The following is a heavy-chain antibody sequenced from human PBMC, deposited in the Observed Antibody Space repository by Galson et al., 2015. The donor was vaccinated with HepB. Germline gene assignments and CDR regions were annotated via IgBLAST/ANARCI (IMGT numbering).Heavy chain of an antibody. CDR2: IIPILGIA. J-gene: IGHJ5*02. V-gene: IGHV1-69*10. Sequence: SVKVSCKASGGTFSSYAISWVRQAPGQGLEWMGGIIPILGIANYAQKFQGRVTITADKSTSTAYMELSSLRSEDTAVYYCARGRRQWLDRNWFDPWGQGTLVAVSS. D-gene: IGHD6-19*01. CDR3: ARGRRQWLDRNWFDP. CDR1: GGTFSSYA.